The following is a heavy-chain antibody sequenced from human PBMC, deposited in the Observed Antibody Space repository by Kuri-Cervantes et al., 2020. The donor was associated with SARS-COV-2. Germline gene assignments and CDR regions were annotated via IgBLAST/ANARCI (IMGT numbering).Heavy chain of an antibody. CDR3: ARDSYSSSWSQYDY. D-gene: IGHD6-13*01. J-gene: IGHJ4*02. V-gene: IGHV3-21*04. Sequence: GESLKISCAASGFTFSSYSMNWVRQAPGKGLEWVSSISSSSSYIYYADSVKGRFTISRDNAKNSLYLQMNSLRVEDTAVYYCARDSYSSSWSQYDYWGQGTLVTVSS. CDR1: GFTFSSYS. CDR2: ISSSSSYI.